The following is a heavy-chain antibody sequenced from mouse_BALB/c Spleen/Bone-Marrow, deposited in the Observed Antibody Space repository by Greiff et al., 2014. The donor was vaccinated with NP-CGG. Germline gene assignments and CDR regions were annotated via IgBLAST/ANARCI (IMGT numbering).Heavy chain of an antibody. J-gene: IGHJ3*01. Sequence: QVHVKQSGPELVKPGASVRISCKASGYTFTTYYIHWVKQRPGQGLEWIGWIYPGNVNTNYNEKFKGKATLTADKSSSTAYMQLSGLTSEDSAVYFCARGGYDGAWFAYWGQGTLVTVSA. CDR1: GYTFTTYY. D-gene: IGHD2-14*01. V-gene: IGHV1S56*01. CDR3: ARGGYDGAWFAY. CDR2: IYPGNVNT.